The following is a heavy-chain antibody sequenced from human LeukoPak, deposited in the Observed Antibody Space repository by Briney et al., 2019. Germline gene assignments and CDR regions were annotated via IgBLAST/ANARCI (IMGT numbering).Heavy chain of an antibody. CDR3: ARAGGSGSIYAFDI. CDR1: GFTFSSYW. CDR2: IKQDGSEK. D-gene: IGHD3-10*01. V-gene: IGHV3-7*01. J-gene: IGHJ3*02. Sequence: PGGSLRLSCAASGFTFSSYWMSWVRQAPGKGLEWVANIKQDGSEKYYVDSVKGRFTISRDNAKNSLYLQMNSLRAEDTAVYYCARAGGSGSIYAFDIWGQGTMVTVSS.